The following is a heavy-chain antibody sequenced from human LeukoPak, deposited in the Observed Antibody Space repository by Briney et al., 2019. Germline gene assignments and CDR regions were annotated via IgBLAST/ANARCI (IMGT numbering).Heavy chain of an antibody. Sequence: SETLSLTCAVYGGSFRGYYWSWIRQPPGKGLEGIGEINHSGSTNYNPSLKSPLTISVDTSKNQFSLTLSSVTAADTAVYYCARGQWDRFVVVPAAKGARLDYWGQGTLVTVSS. V-gene: IGHV4-34*01. J-gene: IGHJ4*02. CDR1: GGSFRGYY. D-gene: IGHD2-2*01. CDR3: ARGQWDRFVVVPAAKGARLDY. CDR2: INHSGST.